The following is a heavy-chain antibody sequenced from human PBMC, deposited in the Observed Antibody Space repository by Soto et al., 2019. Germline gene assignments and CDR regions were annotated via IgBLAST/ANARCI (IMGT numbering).Heavy chain of an antibody. CDR1: GFTVSSNY. CDR2: IYSGGST. Sequence: EVQLVESGGGLVQPGGSLRLSCAASGFTVSSNYMTWVRQAPGKGLEWVSIIYSGGSTYYADSVKGRFTISRDSSKNTLYLQMNSLSAEDTALYYCARVSAYSSSWSPDYWGQGTLVTVSS. J-gene: IGHJ4*02. CDR3: ARVSAYSSSWSPDY. V-gene: IGHV3-66*01. D-gene: IGHD6-13*01.